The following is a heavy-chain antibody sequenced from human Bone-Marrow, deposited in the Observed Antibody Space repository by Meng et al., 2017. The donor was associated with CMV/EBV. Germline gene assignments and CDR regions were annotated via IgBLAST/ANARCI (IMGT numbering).Heavy chain of an antibody. CDR1: GFTFSDYY. J-gene: IGHJ6*02. CDR2: IYSGGST. CDR3: ARDQKFLEWSHSMDV. D-gene: IGHD3-3*01. Sequence: LSLTCAASGFTFSDYYMSWIRQAPGKGLEWVSVIYSGGSTYYADSVKGRFTISRDNSKNTLYLQMNSLRAEDTAVYYRARDQKFLEWSHSMDVWGQGTTVTVSS. V-gene: IGHV3-53*01.